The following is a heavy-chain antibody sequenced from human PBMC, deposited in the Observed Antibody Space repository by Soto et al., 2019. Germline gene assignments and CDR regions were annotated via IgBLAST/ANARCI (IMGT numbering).Heavy chain of an antibody. V-gene: IGHV3-11*01. CDR1: GFTFSHYY. D-gene: IGHD3-16*02. CDR2: ISSSGSTI. J-gene: IGHJ4*02. CDR3: ARGPYDYVWGSDPPHFDY. Sequence: PGGSLRLSCAASGFTFSHYYMSWIRQAPGKGLEWVSYISSSGSTIYYADSVKGRFTISRDNAKNSLYLQMNSLRAEDTAVYYCARGPYDYVWGSDPPHFDYWGQGTLVTVSS.